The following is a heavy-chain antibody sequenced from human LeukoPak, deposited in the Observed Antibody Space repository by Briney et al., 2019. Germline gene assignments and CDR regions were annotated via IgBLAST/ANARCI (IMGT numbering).Heavy chain of an antibody. D-gene: IGHD6-19*01. CDR1: GFTFSSYG. Sequence: GGSLRLSCAASGFTFSSYGMHWVRQAPGKGLEWVAVISYDGSNKYYADSVKGRFTISRDNSKNTLYLQMNSLRAEDTAVYYCAKSPYSSGANWFDPWGQGTLVTVSS. J-gene: IGHJ5*02. CDR3: AKSPYSSGANWFDP. CDR2: ISYDGSNK. V-gene: IGHV3-30*18.